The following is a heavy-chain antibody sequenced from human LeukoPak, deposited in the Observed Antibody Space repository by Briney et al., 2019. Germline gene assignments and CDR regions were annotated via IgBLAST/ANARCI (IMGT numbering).Heavy chain of an antibody. CDR3: ARSPSGYSSSWYYFDY. Sequence: SVKVSCKASGGTFSSYAISWVRQPPGQGLEWMGGIIPIFGTANYAQKFQGRVTITADESTSTAYMELSSLRSEDTAVYYCARSPSGYSSSWYYFDYWGQGTLVTVSS. CDR2: IIPIFGTA. J-gene: IGHJ4*02. V-gene: IGHV1-69*13. CDR1: GGTFSSYA. D-gene: IGHD6-13*01.